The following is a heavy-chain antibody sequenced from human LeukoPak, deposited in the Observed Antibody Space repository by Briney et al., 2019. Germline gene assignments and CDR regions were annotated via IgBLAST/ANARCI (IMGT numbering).Heavy chain of an antibody. Sequence: SETLSLTCAVYGGSFSGYYWSWIRQPPGKGLEWIGEINHSGSTNYNPSLKSRVTISVDTSKNQFSLKLSSVTAADTAVYYCARPPGYYYGSGSYWSPWGQGTLVTVSS. CDR2: INHSGST. CDR3: ARPPGYYYGSGSYWSP. V-gene: IGHV4-34*01. CDR1: GGSFSGYY. J-gene: IGHJ5*02. D-gene: IGHD3-10*01.